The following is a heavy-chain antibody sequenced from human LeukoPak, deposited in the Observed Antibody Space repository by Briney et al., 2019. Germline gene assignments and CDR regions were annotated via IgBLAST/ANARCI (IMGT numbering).Heavy chain of an antibody. CDR2: INHSGRT. Sequence: PSETLSLTCAVYGGSFSGYYWSWIRQPPGKGLEWIGEINHSGRTNYNPYLKSQVTISVDTSKNQVSLKLSSVTAADTAVYYCARRSLWFGELNMNYYYYYMDVWGKGTTATVSS. D-gene: IGHD3-10*01. J-gene: IGHJ6*03. CDR3: ARRSLWFGELNMNYYYYYMDV. V-gene: IGHV4-34*01. CDR1: GGSFSGYY.